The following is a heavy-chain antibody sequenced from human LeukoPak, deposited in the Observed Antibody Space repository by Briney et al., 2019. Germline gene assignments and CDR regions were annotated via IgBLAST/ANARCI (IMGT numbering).Heavy chain of an antibody. D-gene: IGHD3-10*01. CDR3: ARSDYYDAFDI. J-gene: IGHJ3*02. CDR2: VSSSGRTI. Sequence: PGGSLRLSCAASGFTFSSYEMNWVRQAPGKGLEWVSYVSSSGRTIYYTDSVKGRFTISRDNAKNSLYLQMNSLRAEDTAVYYCARSDYYDAFDIWGQGTMVTVSS. CDR1: GFTFSSYE. V-gene: IGHV3-48*03.